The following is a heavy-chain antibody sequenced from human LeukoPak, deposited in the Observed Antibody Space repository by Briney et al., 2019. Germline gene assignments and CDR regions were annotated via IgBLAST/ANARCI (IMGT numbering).Heavy chain of an antibody. Sequence: PGGSLRLSCAASGFTFSSYSMNWVRRAPGRGLEWVSSISSSSSYIYYADSVKGRFTISRDNAKNSLYLQMNSLRAEDTAVYYCARVGSSSWYYYYMDVWGKGTTVTVSS. CDR2: ISSSSSYI. D-gene: IGHD6-13*01. J-gene: IGHJ6*03. CDR1: GFTFSSYS. V-gene: IGHV3-21*01. CDR3: ARVGSSSWYYYYMDV.